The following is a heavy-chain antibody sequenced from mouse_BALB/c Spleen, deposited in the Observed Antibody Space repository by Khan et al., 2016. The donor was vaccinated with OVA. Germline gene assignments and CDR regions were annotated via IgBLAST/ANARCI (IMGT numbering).Heavy chain of an antibody. V-gene: IGHV2-6-5*01. CDR3: AKGVWSYYYALDY. J-gene: IGHJ4*01. CDR2: IWGGGST. Sequence: QVQLQQPGPGLVAPSQSLSITCTVSGFSLTDYGVSWIRQPPGKGLEWLGVIWGGGSTYYNSALKFRLSISKDNSKSQVFLKMSSLQTDDTAMYXCAKGVWSYYYALDYWGQGASVTVSS. CDR1: GFSLTDYG.